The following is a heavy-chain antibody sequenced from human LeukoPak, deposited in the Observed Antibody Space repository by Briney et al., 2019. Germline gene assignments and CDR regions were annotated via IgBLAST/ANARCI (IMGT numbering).Heavy chain of an antibody. D-gene: IGHD3-22*01. J-gene: IGHJ4*02. Sequence: GGSLRLSCAASGFSFSNYWMTWVRQAPGKGLEWVATISQDGSETYYVDSAKGRFTISRDNAKNSLYLQMNRLRADDTAVYYCARYFYYDISARYLRFDYWGQGTLVTVSS. CDR1: GFSFSNYW. CDR3: ARYFYYDISARYLRFDY. V-gene: IGHV3-7*01. CDR2: ISQDGSET.